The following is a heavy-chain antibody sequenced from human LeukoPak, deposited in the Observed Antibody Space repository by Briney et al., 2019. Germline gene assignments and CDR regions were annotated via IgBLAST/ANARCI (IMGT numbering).Heavy chain of an antibody. D-gene: IGHD2-15*01. Sequence: GGSLRLSCAASGFTFSSYGMHWVRQAPGKGLEWVAVIWYDGSNKYYADSVKGRFTISRDNSKNTLYLQMNSLRAEDTAVYYCARARYCSGGSCYYFDYWGQGTLVTVSS. CDR2: IWYDGSNK. CDR1: GFTFSSYG. CDR3: ARARYCSGGSCYYFDY. J-gene: IGHJ4*02. V-gene: IGHV3-33*01.